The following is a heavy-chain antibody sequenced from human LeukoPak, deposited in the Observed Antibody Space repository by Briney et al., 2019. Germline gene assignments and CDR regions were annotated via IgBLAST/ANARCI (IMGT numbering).Heavy chain of an antibody. J-gene: IGHJ4*02. D-gene: IGHD3-10*01. V-gene: IGHV1-69*05. CDR2: IIPFFGTT. Sequence: GASVKVSCKASGGTFSSFAISWVRQAPGQGLEWMGGIIPFFGTTNYAQKFQGRVTMTRDTSISTAYMELSRLRSDDTAVYYCARGRVWFGELSSYDYWGQGTLVTVSS. CDR3: ARGRVWFGELSSYDY. CDR1: GGTFSSFA.